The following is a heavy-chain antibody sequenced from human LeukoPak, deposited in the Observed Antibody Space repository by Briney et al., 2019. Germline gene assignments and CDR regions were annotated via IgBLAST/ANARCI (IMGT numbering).Heavy chain of an antibody. CDR1: GYTFTSYG. Sequence: ASVKVSCKASGYTFTSYGISWVRQAPGQGLEWMGWISAYNGSTNYAQKLQGRVTMTTDTSTSTAYMELRSLRSDDTAVYYCARDVKWLRFSWFDPWGQGTLVTVSS. J-gene: IGHJ5*02. V-gene: IGHV1-18*01. CDR2: ISAYNGST. CDR3: ARDVKWLRFSWFDP. D-gene: IGHD5-12*01.